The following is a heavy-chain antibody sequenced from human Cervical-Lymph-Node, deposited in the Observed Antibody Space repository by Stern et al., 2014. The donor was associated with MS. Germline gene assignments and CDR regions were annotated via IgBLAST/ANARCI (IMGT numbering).Heavy chain of an antibody. J-gene: IGHJ3*01. V-gene: IGHV3-33*01. CDR1: GFTFSSHA. Sequence: VQLVESGGGVVQPGRSLRLSCAASGFTFSSHAIHWVRQAPGQGLEWVAVIWSDGNNKDYVDSVKGRFTIFRDNSQNTVYLQMNTLRAEDTAVYYCARDRDTSAYYWGYDAFDFWGQGTMVTVSS. CDR3: ARDRDTSAYYWGYDAFDF. CDR2: IWSDGNNK. D-gene: IGHD3-22*01.